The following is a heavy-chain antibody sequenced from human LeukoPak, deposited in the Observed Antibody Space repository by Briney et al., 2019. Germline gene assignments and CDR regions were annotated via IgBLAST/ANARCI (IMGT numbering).Heavy chain of an antibody. V-gene: IGHV1-69*06. CDR2: IIPIFGTA. D-gene: IGHD3-10*01. CDR3: ASNFQSYHFDY. J-gene: IGHJ4*02. Sequence: GASVKVSCKASGGTFSSYAISWVRQAPGQGLEWMGGIIPIFGTANYAQKFQGRVTITPDKSTSTAYMELSSLRSEDTAVYCCASNFQSYHFDYWGQGTLVTVSS. CDR1: GGTFSSYA.